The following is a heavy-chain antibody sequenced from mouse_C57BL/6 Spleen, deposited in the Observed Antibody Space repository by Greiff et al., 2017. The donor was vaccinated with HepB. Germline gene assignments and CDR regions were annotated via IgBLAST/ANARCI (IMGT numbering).Heavy chain of an antibody. CDR3: ARKGARSDYFDY. D-gene: IGHD3-1*01. V-gene: IGHV1-53*01. CDR1: GYTFTSYW. CDR2: INPSNGGT. J-gene: IGHJ2*01. Sequence: VQLQQSGTELVKPGASVKLSCKASGYTFTSYWMHWVKQRPGQGLEWIGNINPSNGGTNYNEKFKSKATLTVDKSSSTAYMQLSSLTSEDSAVYYCARKGARSDYFDYWGQGTTLTVSS.